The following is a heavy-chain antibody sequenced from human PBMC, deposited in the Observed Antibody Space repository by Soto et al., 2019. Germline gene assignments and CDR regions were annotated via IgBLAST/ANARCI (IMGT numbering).Heavy chain of an antibody. Sequence: PSVKVSCKASGYTFTSYYMHWVRQAPGQGLEWMGIINPSGGSTSYAQKFQGRVTMTRDTSTSTVYMELSSLRSEDTAVYYCARGGSIAARPGYYYYYMDVWGKGTTVTVSS. V-gene: IGHV1-46*03. CDR2: INPSGGST. CDR1: GYTFTSYY. D-gene: IGHD6-6*01. CDR3: ARGGSIAARPGYYYYYMDV. J-gene: IGHJ6*03.